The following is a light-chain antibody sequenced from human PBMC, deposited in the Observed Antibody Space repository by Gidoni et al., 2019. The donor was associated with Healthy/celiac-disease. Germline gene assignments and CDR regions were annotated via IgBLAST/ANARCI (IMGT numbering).Light chain of an antibody. Sequence: DIQMTQSPSTLSASVGDRVTITCRASQSISSWLAWYQQKPGKAPKLLIYKASSLESGVPSRFSGSGSGTEFTLTISSLQPDDFAPYYCQQYNKGWTFGQETKVEIK. J-gene: IGKJ1*01. CDR3: QQYNKGWT. V-gene: IGKV1-5*03. CDR2: KAS. CDR1: QSISSW.